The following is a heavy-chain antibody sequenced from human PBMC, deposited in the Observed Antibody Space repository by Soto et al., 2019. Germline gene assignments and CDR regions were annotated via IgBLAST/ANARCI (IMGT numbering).Heavy chain of an antibody. D-gene: IGHD5-12*01. J-gene: IGHJ4*02. CDR1: GFTFGAYW. V-gene: IGHV3-7*05. CDR3: ARASGEGYAGVFDS. Sequence: EVQLVESGGGLVQPGESLRLSCAASGFTFGAYWMTWVRLAPGKGLEWVANINEAGSDEHYGDSIKGRFTISRDNAKNSLYLQMSSLRAEDTAVYYCARASGEGYAGVFDSWGQGTLVTVSS. CDR2: INEAGSDE.